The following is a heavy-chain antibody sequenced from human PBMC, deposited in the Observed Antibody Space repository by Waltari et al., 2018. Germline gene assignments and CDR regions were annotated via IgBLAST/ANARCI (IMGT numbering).Heavy chain of an antibody. Sequence: QLQLQESGPGLVKPSETLSLTCTVSGGSISSSSYYWGWIRQPPGKGLEWIGSIYYRGSTYYNPSLKSRVTISVDTSKNQFSLKLSSVTAADTAVYYCARHWWRSGSYRGLSWFDPWGQGTLVTVSS. V-gene: IGHV4-39*01. CDR1: GGSISSSSYY. D-gene: IGHD1-26*01. J-gene: IGHJ5*02. CDR2: IYYRGST. CDR3: ARHWWRSGSYRGLSWFDP.